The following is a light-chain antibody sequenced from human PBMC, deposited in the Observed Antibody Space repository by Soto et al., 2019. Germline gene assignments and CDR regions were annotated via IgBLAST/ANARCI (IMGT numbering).Light chain of an antibody. CDR3: QTWGTGIRV. Sequence: QSVLTQSPSASASLGDSVKLTCTLSSGHSSYAIAWHQQQPEKGPRYLMKLNSDGSHSKGDGIPDRFSGSSSGAERYLTISSLQSEDEADYYCQTWGTGIRVFGGGTKLTVL. CDR1: SGHSSYA. J-gene: IGLJ3*02. V-gene: IGLV4-69*02. CDR2: LNSDGSH.